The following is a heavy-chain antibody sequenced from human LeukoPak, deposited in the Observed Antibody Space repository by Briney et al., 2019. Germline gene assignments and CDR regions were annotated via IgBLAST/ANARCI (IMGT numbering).Heavy chain of an antibody. J-gene: IGHJ6*03. V-gene: IGHV4-61*02. CDR2: IYTSGST. D-gene: IGHD2-15*01. CDR1: GGSITSGSYY. Sequence: SETLSLTCTVSGGSITSGSYYWSWIRQPAGKGLEWIGRIYTSGSTNYNPSLKSRVTMSVDTSKNQFSLKLSSVTAADTAVYYCARVAASEGYYYYYMDVWGKGTTVTISS. CDR3: ARVAASEGYYYYYMDV.